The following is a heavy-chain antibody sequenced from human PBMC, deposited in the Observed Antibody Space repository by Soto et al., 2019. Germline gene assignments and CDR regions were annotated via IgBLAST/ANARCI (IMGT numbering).Heavy chain of an antibody. J-gene: IGHJ5*02. Sequence: ASVKVSCKASGGTFSSYAISWVRQAPGQGLEWMGWINPNSGGTNYAQKFQGRVTMTRDTSVSTAYMELSRLRSDDTAVYYCARGPYYDFWSGYENSKNWFDPWGQGTLVTVSS. CDR3: ARGPYYDFWSGYENSKNWFDP. CDR2: INPNSGGT. CDR1: GGTFSSYA. V-gene: IGHV1-2*02. D-gene: IGHD3-3*01.